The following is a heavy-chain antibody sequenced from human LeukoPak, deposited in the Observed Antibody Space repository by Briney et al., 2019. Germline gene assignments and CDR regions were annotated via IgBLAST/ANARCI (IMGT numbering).Heavy chain of an antibody. CDR3: ATDRDSTGAFDI. J-gene: IGHJ3*02. V-gene: IGHV1-24*01. D-gene: IGHD4-11*01. CDR2: FDPEDGET. CDR1: GYTLTELS. Sequence: ASVKVSCKVSGYTLTELSMHWVRQAPGEGLEWMGGFDPEDGETIYAQKFQGRVTMTEDTSTDTAYMELSSLRSEDTAVYYCATDRDSTGAFDIWGQGTMVTVSS.